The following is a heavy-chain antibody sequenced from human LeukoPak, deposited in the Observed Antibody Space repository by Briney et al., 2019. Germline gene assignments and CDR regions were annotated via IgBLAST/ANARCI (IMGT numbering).Heavy chain of an antibody. V-gene: IGHV3-23*01. CDR1: GFTISSYG. D-gene: IGHD5-12*01. J-gene: IGHJ4*02. CDR3: AKDQKPDSGYDIDY. CDR2: IFGSGDTT. Sequence: PGGSLRLSCAASGFTISSYGMNWVRQAPRKGLEWVSVIFGSGDTTNYADSVKGRFTISRDRPKNTLYLEMHSLRADDTAVYYCAKDQKPDSGYDIDYWGQGTLVIVSS.